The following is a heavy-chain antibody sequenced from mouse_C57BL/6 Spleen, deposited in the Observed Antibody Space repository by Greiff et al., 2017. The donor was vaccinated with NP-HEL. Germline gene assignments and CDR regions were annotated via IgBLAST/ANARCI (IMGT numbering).Heavy chain of an antibody. D-gene: IGHD1-1*01. CDR1: GYAFSSSW. V-gene: IGHV1-82*01. Sequence: VQLQESGPELVKPGASVKISCKASGYAFSSSWMNWVKQRPGKGLEWIGRIYPGDGDTNYNGKFKGKATLTADKSSSTAYMQLSSLTSEDSAVYCCARPHHYGSSPFYAMDYWGQGTSVTVSS. CDR3: ARPHHYGSSPFYAMDY. CDR2: IYPGDGDT. J-gene: IGHJ4*01.